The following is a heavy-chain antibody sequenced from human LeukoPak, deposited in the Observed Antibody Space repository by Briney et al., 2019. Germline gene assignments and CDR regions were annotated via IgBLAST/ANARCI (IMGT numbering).Heavy chain of an antibody. V-gene: IGHV3-23*01. CDR1: GLTFSDYA. J-gene: IGHJ4*02. D-gene: IGHD1-26*01. CDR3: ARWIAQSGNARVLDY. Sequence: PGGSLRLSCAASGLTFSDYAMSWFRQAPGKGLEWVSGITSGFTPHYADSAKGRFTISRDNSKNTLYLQMNSLGAEDTAVYYCARWIAQSGNARVLDYWGQGTLVTVSS. CDR2: ITSGFTP.